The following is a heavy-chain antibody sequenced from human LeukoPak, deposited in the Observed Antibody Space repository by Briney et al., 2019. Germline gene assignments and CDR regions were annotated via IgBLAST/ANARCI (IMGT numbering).Heavy chain of an antibody. Sequence: GGSLRLSCAASGFSFSGYWMTWVRQAPGKGLEYVANIKEDGSEKYYVDSVKGRFTISRDNTKNSLYLQMSSLRADDTAVYYSVSDCGFYTFDYWGQGTLVTVSS. J-gene: IGHJ4*02. D-gene: IGHD2-2*02. CDR3: VSDCGFYTFDY. CDR2: IKEDGSEK. V-gene: IGHV3-7*05. CDR1: GFSFSGYW.